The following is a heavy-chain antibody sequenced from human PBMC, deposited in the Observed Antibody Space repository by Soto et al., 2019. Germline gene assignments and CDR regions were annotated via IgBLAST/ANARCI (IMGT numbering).Heavy chain of an antibody. J-gene: IGHJ4*02. V-gene: IGHV1-18*01. D-gene: IGHD6-13*01. CDR3: AREEESSRAKTFDY. CDR1: GYTFTSYG. Sequence: QVQLVQSGAEVKKPGASVKVSCKASGYTFTSYGISWVRQAPGQGLEWMGWISAYNGNTNYAQKLQGRVTMTTDTSTGAAYLELRSLRSDATAVYYCAREEESSRAKTFDYWGQGTLVTVSS. CDR2: ISAYNGNT.